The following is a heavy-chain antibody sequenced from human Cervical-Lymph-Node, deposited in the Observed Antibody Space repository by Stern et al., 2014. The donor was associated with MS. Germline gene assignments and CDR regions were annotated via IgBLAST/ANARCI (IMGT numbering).Heavy chain of an antibody. D-gene: IGHD3-10*01. V-gene: IGHV3-15*01. CDR3: STGWGGRSYHFYGMAV. Sequence: EVQLVESGGGLVEPGESLTLSCVGSGFTFSNAWMSWVRQIPGKGLEWVGRIKTKTDGGTADYATPLKGRFTISRDDSKDTLYLQMNSLKTEDTAVYYCSTGWGGRSYHFYGMAVWGQGTTVIVSS. CDR1: GFTFSNAW. CDR2: IKTKTDGGTA. J-gene: IGHJ6*02.